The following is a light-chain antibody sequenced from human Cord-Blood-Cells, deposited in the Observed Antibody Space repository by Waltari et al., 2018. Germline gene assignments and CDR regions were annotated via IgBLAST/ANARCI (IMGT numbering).Light chain of an antibody. CDR1: QSVSSN. J-gene: IGKJ1*01. V-gene: IGKV3-15*01. CDR3: QQYNNWWT. Sequence: EIVMTQSPATLPVSPGERATLSCRASQSVSSNLAWYQQKPGQAPRLLIYGASTRATGIPARFSGSVSGTEFTLTISSLQSEDFAVYYCQQYNNWWTFGQGTKVEIK. CDR2: GAS.